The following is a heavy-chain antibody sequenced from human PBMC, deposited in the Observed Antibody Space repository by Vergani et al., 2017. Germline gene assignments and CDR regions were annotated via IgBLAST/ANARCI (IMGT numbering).Heavy chain of an antibody. V-gene: IGHV3-33*01. CDR1: GFTFSSYG. J-gene: IGHJ6*02. CDR2: IWYDGSNK. Sequence: VQLVESGGGVVQPGRSLRLSCAASGFTFSSYGMHWVRQAPGKGLEWVAVIWYDGSNKYYADSVKGRFTISRDNSKNTLYLQMNSLRAEDTAVYYCARDGAFYDILTGYYYYYYGMDVWGQGTTVTVSS. D-gene: IGHD3-9*01. CDR3: ARDGAFYDILTGYYYYYYGMDV.